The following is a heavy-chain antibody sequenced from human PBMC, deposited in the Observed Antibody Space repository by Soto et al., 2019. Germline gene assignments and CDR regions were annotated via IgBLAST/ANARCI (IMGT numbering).Heavy chain of an antibody. CDR3: ARDLVGIYAFDI. CDR1: GGSISSGGYY. CDR2: IYYSGST. V-gene: IGHV4-31*03. Sequence: QVQLQESGPGLVKPSQTLSLTCTVSGGSISSGGYYWSWIRQHPGKGLEWIGYIYYSGSTYYNPSLNSRVTISVDTSKNPFSLKLSSVTAADTAVYYCARDLVGIYAFDIWGQGTMVTVSS. J-gene: IGHJ3*02. D-gene: IGHD2-21*01.